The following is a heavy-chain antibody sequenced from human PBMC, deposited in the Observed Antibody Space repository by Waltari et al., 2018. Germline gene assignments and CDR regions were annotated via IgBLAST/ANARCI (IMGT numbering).Heavy chain of an antibody. CDR2: VHRNGRT. CDR3: ARDLGRGLFLDS. J-gene: IGHJ4*02. V-gene: IGHV4-4*02. D-gene: IGHD2-15*01. Sequence: SSWVRQAPNKRLEWLGQVHRNGRTNYNPSLASRAIVSLDSSMNQFSLRILSATAADTAVYYCARDLGRGLFLDSWGQGTLVTVSP.